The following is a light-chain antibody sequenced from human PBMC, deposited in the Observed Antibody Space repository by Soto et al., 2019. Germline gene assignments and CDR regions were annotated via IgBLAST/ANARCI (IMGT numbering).Light chain of an antibody. CDR3: SSHTSVNTRV. V-gene: IGLV2-14*01. J-gene: IGLJ1*01. Sequence: QSVLTQPASVSGSPGQSIAISCTGTSSDVCTYDYVSRYQQYPDKAPKLIIYEVTQRPSGVSNRFSGSKSGNTASLTISGLQAEDEADYYCSSHTSVNTRVFGTGTKLTVL. CDR1: SSDVCTYDY. CDR2: EVT.